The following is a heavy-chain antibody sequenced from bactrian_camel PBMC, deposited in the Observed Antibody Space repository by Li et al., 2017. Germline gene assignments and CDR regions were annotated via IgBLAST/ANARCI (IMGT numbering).Heavy chain of an antibody. J-gene: IGHJ4*01. CDR1: GLTTTHHD. D-gene: IGHD1*01. V-gene: IGHV3S31*01. CDR2: VNSFGDNT. Sequence: VQLVESGGGLVQTGGSLRLSCAASGLTTTHHDMGWVRQPPGKGLEWVSSVNSFGDNTFYADSVKGRFSIPRTNRLTLQMHNLKPEDAAVYYCVFFGGGPWRAFEYDYWGQGTQVTVS. CDR3: VFFGGGPWRAFEYDY.